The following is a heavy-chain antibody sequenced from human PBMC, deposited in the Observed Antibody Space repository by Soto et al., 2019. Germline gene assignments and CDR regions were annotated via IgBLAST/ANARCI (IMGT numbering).Heavy chain of an antibody. D-gene: IGHD3-16*01. Sequence: ASVKVSCKASGYTFTSYDINWVRQATGQGLEWMGWMNPNSGNTGYAQKFQGRVTMTRNTSISTAYMELSSLRSEDTAVYYCASGGISHILGVYFDYWGQGTLVTVSS. CDR2: MNPNSGNT. J-gene: IGHJ4*02. CDR3: ASGGISHILGVYFDY. V-gene: IGHV1-8*01. CDR1: GYTFTSYD.